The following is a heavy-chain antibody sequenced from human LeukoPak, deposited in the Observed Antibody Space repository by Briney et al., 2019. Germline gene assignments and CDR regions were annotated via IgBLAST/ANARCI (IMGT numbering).Heavy chain of an antibody. D-gene: IGHD3-22*01. J-gene: IGHJ4*02. CDR1: GGSISSGGYY. CDR2: IYHSGST. V-gene: IGHV4-30-2*01. CDR3: ARGGAHIYYDSSGSLDY. Sequence: SETLSLTCTVSGGSISSGGYYWSWIRQPPGKGLEWIGYIYHSGSTYYNPSLKSRVTISVDRSKNQFSLKLSSVTAADTAVYYCARGGAHIYYDSSGSLDYWGQGTLVTVSS.